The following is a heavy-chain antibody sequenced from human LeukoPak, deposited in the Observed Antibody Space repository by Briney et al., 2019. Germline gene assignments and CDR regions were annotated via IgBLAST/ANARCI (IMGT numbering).Heavy chain of an antibody. Sequence: GGSLRLSCVASGFTFSSYSMNWVRQAPGKGLEWVSYISGSSGTIYYADSVKGRFTISGDNAKNSLYLQMNSLRAEDTAVYYCARALGYSYGYAVDYWGQGTLVTVSS. V-gene: IGHV3-48*01. J-gene: IGHJ4*02. CDR2: ISGSSGTI. CDR3: ARALGYSYGYAVDY. CDR1: GFTFSSYS. D-gene: IGHD5-18*01.